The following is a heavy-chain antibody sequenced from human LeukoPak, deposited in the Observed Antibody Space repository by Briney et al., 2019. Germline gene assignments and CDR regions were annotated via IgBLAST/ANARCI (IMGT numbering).Heavy chain of an antibody. D-gene: IGHD5-18*01. CDR2: IYHSGST. Sequence: SQTLSLTCAVSGDSISSGGYSWNWIRQPPGKGLEWIGYIYHSGSTYYNLSLKSRVTISIDRSKNQFSLNLSSVTAADTAVYYCARKEYSLDYWGQGTLVTVSS. CDR3: ARKEYSLDY. V-gene: IGHV4-30-2*01. CDR1: GDSISSGGYS. J-gene: IGHJ4*02.